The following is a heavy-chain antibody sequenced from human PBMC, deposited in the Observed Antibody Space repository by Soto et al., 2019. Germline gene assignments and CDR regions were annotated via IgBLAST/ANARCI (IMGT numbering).Heavy chain of an antibody. V-gene: IGHV4-31*03. CDR3: AGGRDYYGMDV. CDR2: IYYSGST. J-gene: IGHJ6*02. Sequence: PSETLSLTCTVSGGSISSGGYYWSWIRQHPGKGLEWIGYIYYSGSTYYNPSLKSRVTISVDTSKNQFSLKLRSVTAADTAVYYCAGGRDYYGMDVWGQGTTVTVSS. CDR1: GGSISSGGYY.